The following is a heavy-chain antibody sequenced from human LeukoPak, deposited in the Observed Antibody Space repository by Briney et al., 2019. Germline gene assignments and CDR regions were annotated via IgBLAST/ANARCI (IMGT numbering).Heavy chain of an antibody. CDR2: ISSSSSYI. D-gene: IGHD2-2*01. CDR1: GFTFSSYA. V-gene: IGHV3-21*01. Sequence: GGSLRLSCAASGFTFSSYAMSWVRQAPGKGLEWVSSISSSSSYIYYADSVKGRFTISRDNAKNSLYLQMNSLRAEDTAVYYCARSGVVPAAILIGDSWFDPWGQGTLVTVSS. CDR3: ARSGVVPAAILIGDSWFDP. J-gene: IGHJ5*02.